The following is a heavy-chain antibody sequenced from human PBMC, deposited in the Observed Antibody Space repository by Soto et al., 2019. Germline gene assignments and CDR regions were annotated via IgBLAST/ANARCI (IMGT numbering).Heavy chain of an antibody. Sequence: QVQLVQSGAEVKKPGASVKVSCKASGYTFTSYGISWVRKAPGQGLEWMGWISAYNGNTNYAQKLQGRVTRTTDTSTSTAYMELRSLRSDDTAVYYCARDDRVVPAAYYYYGMDVWGQGTTVTGSS. V-gene: IGHV1-18*01. CDR1: GYTFTSYG. D-gene: IGHD2-2*01. CDR3: ARDDRVVPAAYYYYGMDV. J-gene: IGHJ6*02. CDR2: ISAYNGNT.